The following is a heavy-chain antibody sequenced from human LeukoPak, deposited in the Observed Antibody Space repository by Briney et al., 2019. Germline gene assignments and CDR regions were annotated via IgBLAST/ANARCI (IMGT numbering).Heavy chain of an antibody. CDR1: GFTFSSYS. D-gene: IGHD2/OR15-2a*01. V-gene: IGHV3-48*01. CDR2: ISSSSSTI. Sequence: GGSLRLSCAASGFTFSSYSMNWVRQAPGKGLEWVSYISSSSSTIYYADSVKGRFTISRDNAKNSLYLQMNSLRAEDTAVYYCARDGLPRIWLLQNWGQGTLVTVSS. J-gene: IGHJ4*02. CDR3: ARDGLPRIWLLQN.